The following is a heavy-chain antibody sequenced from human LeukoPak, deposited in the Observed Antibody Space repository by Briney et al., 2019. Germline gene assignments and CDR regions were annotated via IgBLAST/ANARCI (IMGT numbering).Heavy chain of an antibody. V-gene: IGHV4-39*01. CDR2: IYYTGST. CDR3: ARHGLVTPQRYYYYGMDV. Sequence: SETLSLTCTVSGXSISSRSYYWGWIRQPPGKGLEWIGSIYYTGSTYKNPSLKSRVTISVDTSKNQFSLKLSSVTAADTAVYYCARHGLVTPQRYYYYGMDVWGQGTTVTVSS. CDR1: GXSISSRSYY. D-gene: IGHD3/OR15-3a*01. J-gene: IGHJ6*02.